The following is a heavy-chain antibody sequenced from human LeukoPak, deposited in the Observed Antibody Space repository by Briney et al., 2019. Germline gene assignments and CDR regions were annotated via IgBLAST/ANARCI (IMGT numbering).Heavy chain of an antibody. D-gene: IGHD6-19*01. CDR3: ARQMRSSGWYPDY. V-gene: IGHV4-34*01. CDR1: GGSFSGFY. J-gene: IGHJ4*02. CDR2: INHRGRT. Sequence: SETLSLTCAVYGGSFSGFYWTWIRQPPGKGLEWIGEINHRGRTNYNPSLKSRVTISVDTSKNQFSLNLNSVTAADTAVYYCARQMRSSGWYPDYWGQGALVTVSS.